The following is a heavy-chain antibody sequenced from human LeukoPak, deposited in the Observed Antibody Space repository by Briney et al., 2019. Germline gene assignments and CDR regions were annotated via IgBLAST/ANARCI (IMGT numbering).Heavy chain of an antibody. CDR1: SGSISSGSYY. CDR2: IYTSGST. Sequence: PSETLSLTCTVSSGSISSGSYYWSWIRQPAGKGLEWIGRIYTSGSTNYNPSLKSRVTISVDTSKNQFSLKLSSVTAADTAVYYCARDGYNYRRFDYWGQGTLVTVSS. J-gene: IGHJ4*02. CDR3: ARDGYNYRRFDY. D-gene: IGHD5-24*01. V-gene: IGHV4-61*02.